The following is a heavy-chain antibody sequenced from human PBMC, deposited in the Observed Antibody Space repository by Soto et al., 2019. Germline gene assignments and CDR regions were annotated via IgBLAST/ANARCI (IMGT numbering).Heavy chain of an antibody. V-gene: IGHV2-5*02. CDR1: GFSLSTSGVG. CDR2: IYWDDDK. Sequence: QITLKESGPTLVKPTQTLTLTCTFSGFSLSTSGVGVGWIRQPPGKALEWLALIYWDDDKRYSPSLKSRLTLTKDTSKNQVVLTMTNMDPVDTATYYCAHYPSMIYCSGGSCYSFDYWGQGTLVTVSS. CDR3: AHYPSMIYCSGGSCYSFDY. D-gene: IGHD2-15*01. J-gene: IGHJ4*02.